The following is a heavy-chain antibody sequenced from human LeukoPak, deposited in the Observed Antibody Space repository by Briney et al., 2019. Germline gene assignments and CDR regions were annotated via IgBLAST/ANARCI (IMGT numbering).Heavy chain of an antibody. J-gene: IGHJ5*02. CDR1: GFTFSSYA. CDR3: ATDGAGFDT. V-gene: IGHV3-48*04. CDR2: INIGGTNT. Sequence: GGSLRLSCAASGFTFSSYAMSWVRQAPGKGLEWLSYINIGGTNTHYADSVKGRFTISRDNTKKSLYLQMNNLRAEDTAVYYCATDGAGFDTWGQGVLVTVSS.